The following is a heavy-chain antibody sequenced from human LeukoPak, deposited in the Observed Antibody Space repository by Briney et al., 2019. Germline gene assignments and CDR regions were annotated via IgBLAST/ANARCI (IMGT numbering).Heavy chain of an antibody. D-gene: IGHD6-19*01. Sequence: GASVKVSCKASGYTFTSYGISWVRQAPGQGLEWMGWISPYNGNTNYAQKLQGRVTMTTDTSTSTAYMELRSLRSDDTAVYYCARGEGIESIGWTSFDYWGQGTLVTVSS. CDR3: ARGEGIESIGWTSFDY. J-gene: IGHJ4*02. V-gene: IGHV1-18*01. CDR2: ISPYNGNT. CDR1: GYTFTSYG.